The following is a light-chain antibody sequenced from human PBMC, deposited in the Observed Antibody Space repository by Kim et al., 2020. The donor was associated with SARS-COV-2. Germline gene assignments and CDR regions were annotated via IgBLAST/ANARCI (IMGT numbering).Light chain of an antibody. Sequence: AAGGDRVSITCRARQGFSSYLAWYQQKPGTAPKLLIYGASTLQSGVPSRFSGTESGTEFTLTISSLQPEDVATYYCQQLASHPLTFGGGTKVDIK. CDR2: GAS. V-gene: IGKV1-9*01. CDR3: QQLASHPLT. J-gene: IGKJ4*01. CDR1: QGFSSY.